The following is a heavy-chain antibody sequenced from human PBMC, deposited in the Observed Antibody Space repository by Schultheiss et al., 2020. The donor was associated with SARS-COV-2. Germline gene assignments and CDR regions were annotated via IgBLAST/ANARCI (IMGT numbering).Heavy chain of an antibody. CDR1: GFTFSSYA. V-gene: IGHV3-23*01. CDR3: LYGMDV. J-gene: IGHJ6*02. CDR2: VSGSGDDT. Sequence: GGSLRLSCAASGFTFSSYAMSWVRQAPGKGLEWVSSVSGSGDDTFYADSVKGRFTISGDNSKNTLYLQMNSLRAEDTAVYYCLYGMDVWGQGTTVTVSS.